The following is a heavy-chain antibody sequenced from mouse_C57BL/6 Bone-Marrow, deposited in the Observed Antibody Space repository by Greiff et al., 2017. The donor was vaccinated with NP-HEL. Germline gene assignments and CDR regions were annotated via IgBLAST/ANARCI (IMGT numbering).Heavy chain of an antibody. J-gene: IGHJ4*01. CDR3: ARSGLLDYYAMDY. CDR2: IDPSASYT. CDR1: GYTFTSYW. D-gene: IGHD2-3*01. V-gene: IGHV1-69*01. Sequence: QVQLQQPGAELVMPGASVKLSCKASGYTFTSYWMHWVKQRPGQGLEWIGEIDPSASYTTYNQKFKGKSTLTVDKSSSTAYMQLSSLTSEDSAVYYCARSGLLDYYAMDYWGQGTSVTVSS.